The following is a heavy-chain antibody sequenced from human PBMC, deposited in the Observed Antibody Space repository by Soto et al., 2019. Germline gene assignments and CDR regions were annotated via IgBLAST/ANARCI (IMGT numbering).Heavy chain of an antibody. Sequence: ASVKVSCKASGYTFTSYAMHWVRQAPGQRLEWMGWINAGNGNTKYSQKFQGRVTITRDTSASTAYMELSSLRSEDTAVYYCARDGIDISGYERILDYWGQGTLVTVSS. V-gene: IGHV1-3*01. CDR3: ARDGIDISGYERILDY. D-gene: IGHD5-12*01. CDR1: GYTFTSYA. CDR2: INAGNGNT. J-gene: IGHJ4*02.